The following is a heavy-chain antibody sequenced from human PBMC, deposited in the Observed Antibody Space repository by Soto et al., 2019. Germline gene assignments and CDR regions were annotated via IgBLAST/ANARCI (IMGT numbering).Heavy chain of an antibody. CDR3: ARLRGGAFDI. CDR2: IYYSGST. Sequence: QLQLQESGPGLVKPSETLSLTCTVSGGSISSSSYYWGWIRQPPGKGLEWIGSIYYSGSTYYNPSLKSRVTISVDTSKNQFSLKLRSVTAADTAVYYCARLRGGAFDIWGQGTMVTVSS. V-gene: IGHV4-39*01. J-gene: IGHJ3*02. CDR1: GGSISSSSYY. D-gene: IGHD4-17*01.